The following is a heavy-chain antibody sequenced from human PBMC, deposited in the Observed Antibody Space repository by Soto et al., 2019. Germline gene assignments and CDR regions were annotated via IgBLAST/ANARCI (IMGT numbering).Heavy chain of an antibody. V-gene: IGHV5-10-1*01. CDR1: GYIFTSYW. J-gene: IGHJ5*02. CDR2: IDPRDSYT. Sequence: GQSLKISCKGSGYIFTSYWISWDRLMPGKVLEWMVVIDPRDSYTNYSPSCDDHVTMSADKSINTAYLQWSSLNASDSAMYYCARHKAFYYDNSGAWGQGSLVTVSS. CDR3: ARHKAFYYDNSGA. D-gene: IGHD3-22*01.